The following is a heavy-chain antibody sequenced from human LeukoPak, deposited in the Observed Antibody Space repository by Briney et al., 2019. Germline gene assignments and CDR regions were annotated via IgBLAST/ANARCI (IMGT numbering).Heavy chain of an antibody. CDR3: ARDSGTTGEVKFDP. Sequence: SETLSLTCTVSGGSISRYYWSWIRQPAGKGLEWIGRVYTSGSTTYNPSLKSRVTMSIDTSKNQFPLKVSSVTAADTAVYYCARDSGTTGEVKFDPWGQGTLVTVSS. D-gene: IGHD3-10*01. CDR1: GGSISRYY. J-gene: IGHJ5*02. V-gene: IGHV4-4*07. CDR2: VYTSGST.